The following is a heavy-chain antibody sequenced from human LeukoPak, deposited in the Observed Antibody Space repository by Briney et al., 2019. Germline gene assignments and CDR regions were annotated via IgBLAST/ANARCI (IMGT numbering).Heavy chain of an antibody. J-gene: IGHJ3*02. CDR1: GYTFTSYG. CDR2: INPNSGGT. D-gene: IGHD4-23*01. V-gene: IGHV1-2*02. Sequence: ASVKVSCKASGYTFTSYGISWVRQAPGQGLEWMGWINPNSGGTNYAQKFPGRVTMTRDTSISTAYMELSRLSSDDTAAYYCARVMKDYGGNSRAFDIWGQGTMVTVSS. CDR3: ARVMKDYGGNSRAFDI.